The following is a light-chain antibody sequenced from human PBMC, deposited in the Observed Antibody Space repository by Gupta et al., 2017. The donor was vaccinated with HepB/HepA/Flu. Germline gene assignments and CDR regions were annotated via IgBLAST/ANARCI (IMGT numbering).Light chain of an antibody. CDR3: ASWDDSLNGFV. V-gene: IGLV1-44*01. Sequence: SVLPPPPSSSGTPGQRVTISCSGSDSNLGSNTVSWYQQVPGTAPKLLIYGDDVRPSGVPDRFSGSKSGTSASLAISGLQSEDEADCYCASWDDSLNGFVFGPGTKVTVL. J-gene: IGLJ1*01. CDR1: DSNLGSNT. CDR2: GDD.